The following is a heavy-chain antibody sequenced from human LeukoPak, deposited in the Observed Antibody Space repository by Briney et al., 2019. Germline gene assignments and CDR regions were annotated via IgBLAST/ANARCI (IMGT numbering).Heavy chain of an antibody. D-gene: IGHD2-2*01. J-gene: IGHJ4*02. CDR3: ARYVVVPAAPPDY. V-gene: IGHV4-38-2*01. Sequence: SETLSLTCAVSGYSISSGYYWGWIRPHPGKGLEWIGSIYHSGSTYYNPSLKRRVTISGDTSKNQFSLKLSSVTAADTAVYYCARYVVVPAAPPDYWGQGTLVTVSS. CDR2: IYHSGST. CDR1: GYSISSGYY.